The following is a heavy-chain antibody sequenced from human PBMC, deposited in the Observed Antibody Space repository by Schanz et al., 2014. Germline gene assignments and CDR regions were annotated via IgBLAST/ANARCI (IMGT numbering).Heavy chain of an antibody. CDR3: ARYYETSYYPLYYCDY. CDR1: GFMFTKYA. J-gene: IGHJ4*02. D-gene: IGHD3-22*01. CDR2: IYSGGST. Sequence: DVQLVESGGGLAQPGGSLRLSCVASGFMFTKYAMSWVRQAPGKGLEWVSVIYSGGSTDYADSVKGRFTISRDNSRNTLHLQMDSLRAEDTAVFYCARYYETSYYPLYYCDYWGQGTLVTVSS. V-gene: IGHV3-23*04.